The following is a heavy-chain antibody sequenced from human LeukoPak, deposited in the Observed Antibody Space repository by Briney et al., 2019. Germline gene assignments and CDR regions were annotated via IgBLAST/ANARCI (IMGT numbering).Heavy chain of an antibody. V-gene: IGHV3-20*04. J-gene: IGHJ4*02. D-gene: IGHD3-10*01. CDR3: ARDGHILYYYGSGSSSHFYY. CDR2: INWNGDNT. CDR1: GFTSDDYG. Sequence: PGGSLRLSCAASGFTSDDYGMNWVRHAPGKVLEWVSGINWNGDNTVYADSVEGRFTISRDNAKNSLYLQINSLRAEDTALYYCARDGHILYYYGSGSSSHFYYWGQGTLVTVSS.